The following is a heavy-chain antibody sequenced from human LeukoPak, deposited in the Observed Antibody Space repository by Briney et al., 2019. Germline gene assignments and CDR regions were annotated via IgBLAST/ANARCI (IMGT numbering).Heavy chain of an antibody. CDR2: INPNSGDS. D-gene: IGHD5-18*01. CDR1: GYKFTGYC. V-gene: IGHV1-2*02. J-gene: IGHJ4*02. Sequence: ASVKVSCKASGYKFTGYCMHWVRQAPGQGLEWMGWINPNSGDSHHAQKLQGRVTMTRDTSISTAYMELSRLRSDDTAVYYCAREIGGILVFDYWGQGTLVTVSS. CDR3: AREIGGILVFDY.